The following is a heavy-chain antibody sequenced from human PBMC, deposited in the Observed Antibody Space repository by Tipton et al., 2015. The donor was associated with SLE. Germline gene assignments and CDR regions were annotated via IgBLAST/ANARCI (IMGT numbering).Heavy chain of an antibody. D-gene: IGHD3-10*01. CDR3: ARVGYLGSGKTWDMDV. CDR2: IDYSGST. CDR1: GGSINSAGYY. J-gene: IGHJ6*03. V-gene: IGHV4-61*08. Sequence: TLSLTCAVSGGSINSAGYYWSWIRQFPGKGLEWIGYIDYSGSTNYNPPLKSRLTISGDTSKNQFSLHLTSVTAADTAIYYCARVGYLGSGKTWDMDVWGKGITVTVSS.